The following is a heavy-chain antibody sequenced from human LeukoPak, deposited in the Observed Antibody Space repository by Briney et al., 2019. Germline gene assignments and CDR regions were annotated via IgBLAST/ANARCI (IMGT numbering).Heavy chain of an antibody. CDR1: GYNLNELS. CDR2: FDPEDGRG. D-gene: IGHD3-22*01. J-gene: IGHJ4*02. V-gene: IGHV1-24*01. CDR3: ARGRHIGLILVVFDY. Sequence: ASVKVSCEVSGYNLNELSMHWVRQAPGKGLEWMGGFDPEDGRGIYAQKFQGRVTMTEDTSTDIAYMELSSLRSDDTAVYFCARGRHIGLILVVFDYWGQGTLVTVSS.